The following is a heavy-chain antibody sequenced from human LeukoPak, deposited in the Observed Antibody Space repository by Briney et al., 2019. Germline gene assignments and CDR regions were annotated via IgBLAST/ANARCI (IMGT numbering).Heavy chain of an antibody. CDR2: ISGVGNT. CDR3: ARVGRHYYDTRGAFDI. CDR1: GFTVSNNG. D-gene: IGHD3-22*01. V-gene: IGHV3-23*01. J-gene: IGHJ3*02. Sequence: GGSLRLSCVASGFTVSNNGLSWFRQAPGKRLEWVSDISGVGNTYYAESVKGRFTISRDNAKNTLYLQMNSLRAEDTAVYYCARVGRHYYDTRGAFDIWGQGTMVTVSS.